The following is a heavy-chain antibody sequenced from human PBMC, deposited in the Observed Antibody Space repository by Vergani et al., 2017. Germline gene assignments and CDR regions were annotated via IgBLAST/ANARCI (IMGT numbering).Heavy chain of an antibody. V-gene: IGHV4-39*01. CDR2: VYYLGNP. J-gene: IGHJ5*02. Sequence: QLQLQESGPGLLKPSETLSLTCVVSGGSVNNDSYFWGWIRQAPGKGLEHIASVYYLGNPYYNPSVKSRVSVSVDTSKIQFSLKLSYVTAADTAVYYCVRHGYRSVIDWFDPWSQGTLVTVS. CDR1: GGSVNNDSYF. CDR3: VRHGYRSVIDWFDP. D-gene: IGHD5-24*01.